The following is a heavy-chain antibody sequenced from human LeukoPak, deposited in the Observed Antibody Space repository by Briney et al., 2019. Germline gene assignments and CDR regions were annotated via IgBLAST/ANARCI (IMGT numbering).Heavy chain of an antibody. CDR2: IYYSGST. V-gene: IGHV4-39*07. J-gene: IGHJ4*02. Sequence: PSETLSLTCTVSGGSISSSSYYWGWNRQPPGKGLEWIGSIYYSGSTNYNPSLKSRVTISVDTSKNQFSLKLSSVTAADTAVYYCARGTRVPAAIDYWGQGTLVTVPS. CDR3: ARGTRVPAAIDY. CDR1: GGSISSSSYY. D-gene: IGHD2-2*01.